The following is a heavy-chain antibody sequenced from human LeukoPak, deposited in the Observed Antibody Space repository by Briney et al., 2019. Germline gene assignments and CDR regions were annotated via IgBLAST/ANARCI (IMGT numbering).Heavy chain of an antibody. CDR2: TNPSGGST. CDR3: ARTVDSSGYYTEYFQH. J-gene: IGHJ1*01. V-gene: IGHV1-46*01. D-gene: IGHD3-22*01. CDR1: GYTFTSYY. Sequence: RASVKVSCKASGYTFTSYYMHWVRQAPGQGLEWMGITNPSGGSTGYAQKFQGRVTMTRDMSTSTVYMELSSLRSEDTAVYYCARTVDSSGYYTEYFQHWGQGTLVTVSS.